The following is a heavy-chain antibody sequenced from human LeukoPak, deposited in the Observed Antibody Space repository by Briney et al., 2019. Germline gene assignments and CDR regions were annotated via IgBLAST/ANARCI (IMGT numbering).Heavy chain of an antibody. D-gene: IGHD1-7*01. CDR2: INHSGST. CDR1: GVSISSYY. Sequence: SETLSLTCTVSGVSISSYYWSWIRQPPGKGLEWIGEINHSGSTNYNPSLKSRVTISVDTSKNQFSLKLSSVTAADTAVYYCARGSSITGTTDFDYWGQGTLVTVSS. CDR3: ARGSSITGTTDFDY. J-gene: IGHJ4*02. V-gene: IGHV4-34*01.